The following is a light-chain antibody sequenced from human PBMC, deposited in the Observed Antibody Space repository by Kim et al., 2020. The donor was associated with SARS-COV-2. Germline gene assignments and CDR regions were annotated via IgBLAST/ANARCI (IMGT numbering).Light chain of an antibody. CDR2: GNS. J-gene: IGLJ2*01. CDR1: SSNIGAGDY. V-gene: IGLV1-40*01. CDR3: QSYDSSLGVV. Sequence: GQGVTISCTGGSSNIGAGDYVHRYQQLPGTAPKLLIYGNSNRPSGVPDRFSGSKSGTSASLAITGLQAEDEADYHCQSYDSSLGVVFGGGTQLTVL.